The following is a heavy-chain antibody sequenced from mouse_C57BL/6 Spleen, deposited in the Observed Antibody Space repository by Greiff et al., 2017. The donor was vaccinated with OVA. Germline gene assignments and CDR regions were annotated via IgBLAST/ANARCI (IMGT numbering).Heavy chain of an antibody. D-gene: IGHD1-2*01. Sequence: EVQLQQSGPELVKPGASVKISCKASGYTFTDYYMNWVKQSHGKSLEWIGDINPNNGGTSYNQKFKGKATLTVDKSSSTAYMELRSLTSEDSAVYYCARDGDGDYYAMDYWGQGTSVTVSS. CDR2: INPNNGGT. CDR3: ARDGDGDYYAMDY. V-gene: IGHV1-26*01. J-gene: IGHJ4*01. CDR1: GYTFTDYY.